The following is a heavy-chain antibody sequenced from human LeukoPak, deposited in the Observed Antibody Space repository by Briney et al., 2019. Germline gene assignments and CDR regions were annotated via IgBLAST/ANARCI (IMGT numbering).Heavy chain of an antibody. CDR1: GGSISSSSYY. D-gene: IGHD6-19*01. V-gene: IGHV4-39*07. CDR3: ARVIAVAGKEGNVY. Sequence: SETLSLTCTVCGGSISSSSYYWGWIRQPPGKGLEWIGGIYYSGSTYYNPSLKSRVTISVDTSKNQFSLKLSSVTAADTAVYYCARVIAVAGKEGNVYWGQGTLVTVSS. CDR2: IYYSGST. J-gene: IGHJ4*02.